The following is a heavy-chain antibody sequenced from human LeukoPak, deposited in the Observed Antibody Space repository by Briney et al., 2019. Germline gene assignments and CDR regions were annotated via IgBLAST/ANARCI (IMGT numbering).Heavy chain of an antibody. CDR3: ASLSEYCSAGSCYLGWFDP. CDR2: IYTSGST. D-gene: IGHD2-15*01. Sequence: PSETLSLTCTVSGGSISSGSYYWSWIRQPAGKGPEWIGRIYTSGSTNYNPSLKSRVTMSVDTSKNQFSLKLNSVIAADTAVYYCASLSEYCSAGSCYLGWFDPWGQGTLVTVSS. V-gene: IGHV4-61*02. CDR1: GGSISSGSYY. J-gene: IGHJ5*02.